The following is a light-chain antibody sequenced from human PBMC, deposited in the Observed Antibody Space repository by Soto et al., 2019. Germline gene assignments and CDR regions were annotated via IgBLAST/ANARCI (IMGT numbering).Light chain of an antibody. CDR3: QQYNNWPLTWT. V-gene: IGKV3-15*01. J-gene: IGKJ1*01. CDR2: GAS. CDR1: QSVSSN. Sequence: EIAMTQSPATLSVSPGERATLSCRASQSVSSNLAWYQQKPGQAPRLLIYGASTRATGIPARFSGSGSGTEFTLTISSLQSEDFAVYYCQQYNNWPLTWTFGQGTKVEIK.